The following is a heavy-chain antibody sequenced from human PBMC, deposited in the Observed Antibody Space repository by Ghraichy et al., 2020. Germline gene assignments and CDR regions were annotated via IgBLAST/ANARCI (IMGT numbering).Heavy chain of an antibody. V-gene: IGHV3-48*01. J-gene: IGHJ4*02. D-gene: IGHD3-22*01. CDR3: ARSTYYYDSSGYYFDY. CDR1: GFTFSSYS. CDR2: ISSSSSTI. Sequence: GSLRLSCAASGFTFSSYSMNWVRQAPGKGLEWVSYISSSSSTIYYADSVKGRFTISRDNAKNSLYLQMNSLRAEDTAVYYCARSTYYYDSSGYYFDYWGQGTLVTVSS.